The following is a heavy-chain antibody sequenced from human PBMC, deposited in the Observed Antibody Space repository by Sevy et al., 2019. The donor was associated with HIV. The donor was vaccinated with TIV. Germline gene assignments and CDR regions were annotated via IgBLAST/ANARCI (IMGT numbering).Heavy chain of an antibody. D-gene: IGHD3-16*01. CDR1: GYTFTSFG. Sequence: ASVKVSCKASGYTFTSFGITWVRQAPGQGLEWMGWISAYNGNTNYAQKVQGRVTMTTDTSTSTAYMELRSLRSDDTAIYYCARGVGGKNWFDPWGHGTLVTFSS. V-gene: IGHV1-18*04. CDR2: ISAYNGNT. CDR3: ARGVGGKNWFDP. J-gene: IGHJ5*02.